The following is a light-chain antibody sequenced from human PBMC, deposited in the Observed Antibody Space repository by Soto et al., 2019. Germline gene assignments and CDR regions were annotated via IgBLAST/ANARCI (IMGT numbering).Light chain of an antibody. CDR3: QQYYRTPWT. J-gene: IGKJ1*01. V-gene: IGKV4-1*01. CDR1: QSVLYSSNNKNY. CDR2: WAS. Sequence: DIVMTQSPDSLAVSLGERATINCKSSQSVLYSSNNKNYLAWYQQKSGQPPKLIIYWASTRESGVPDRFSGSGSGTDFTLTISSLQAEDVAVYYCQQYYRTPWTFGQGTKVEIK.